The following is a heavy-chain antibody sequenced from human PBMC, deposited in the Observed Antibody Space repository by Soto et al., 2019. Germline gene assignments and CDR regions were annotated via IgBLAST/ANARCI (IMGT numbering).Heavy chain of an antibody. D-gene: IGHD6-19*01. CDR1: GGTFSSYA. Sequence: SVKVSCKASGGTFSSYAISWVRQAPGQGLEWMGGIIPIFGTANYAQKFQGRVTITADESTSTAYMELSSLGSEDTAVYYCARDCGSSGWFDYSGQGTLVTFSS. CDR3: ARDCGSSGWFDY. V-gene: IGHV1-69*13. J-gene: IGHJ4*02. CDR2: IIPIFGTA.